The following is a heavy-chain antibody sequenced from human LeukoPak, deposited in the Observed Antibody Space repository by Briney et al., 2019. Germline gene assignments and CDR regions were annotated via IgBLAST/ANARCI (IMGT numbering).Heavy chain of an antibody. J-gene: IGHJ3*02. Sequence: GGSLRLSCAASGFTFSSYAMSWVRQAPGKGLEWVSAISGRGGSTYYADSVKGRFTISRDNSKNTLYLQMNSLRAEDTAVYYCTTMVRGIIIYDAFDIWGQGKMVTVSS. V-gene: IGHV3-23*01. CDR1: GFTFSSYA. CDR3: TTMVRGIIIYDAFDI. D-gene: IGHD3-10*01. CDR2: ISGRGGST.